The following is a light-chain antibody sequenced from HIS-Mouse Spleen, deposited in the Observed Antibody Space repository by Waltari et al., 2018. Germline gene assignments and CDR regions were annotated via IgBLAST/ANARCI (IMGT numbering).Light chain of an antibody. Sequence: EIVLTPSPATLSLPPGETATPPGRASQSVSSYLACYHQKPGQAPRLLIYDASNRATGIPARFSGSGSGTDFTLTISSLGPEDFAVYYCQQRSNWPGITFGQGTRLEIK. CDR1: QSVSSY. CDR2: DAS. J-gene: IGKJ5*01. V-gene: IGKV3-11*01. CDR3: QQRSNWPGIT.